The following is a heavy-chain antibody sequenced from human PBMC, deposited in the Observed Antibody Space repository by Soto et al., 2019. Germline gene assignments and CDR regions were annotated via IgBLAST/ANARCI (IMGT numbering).Heavy chain of an antibody. J-gene: IGHJ4*02. D-gene: IGHD3-22*01. CDR2: IVVGSGNT. CDR1: GFTFTSSA. CDR3: AYDSSGYYYFDY. Sequence: SVKVSCKASGFTFTSSAVQWVRQARGQRLEWIGWIVVGSGNTNYAQKFQERVTITRDMSTSTAYMELSSLRSEDTAVYYCAYDSSGYYYFDYWGQGTLVTVSS. V-gene: IGHV1-58*01.